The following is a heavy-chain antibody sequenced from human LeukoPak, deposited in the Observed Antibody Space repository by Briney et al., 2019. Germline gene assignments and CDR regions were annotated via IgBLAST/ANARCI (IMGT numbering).Heavy chain of an antibody. D-gene: IGHD5-12*01. V-gene: IGHV1-2*02. Sequence: ASVKVSCKASGYTFTDYFMHWVRQAPGQGLEWMGWINPNSGGTNYAQKFQGRVTMTRDTSISTAYMELSRLRSDDTAVYYCARASLVAPRNYYMDVWGKGTTVTVSS. CDR2: INPNSGGT. CDR3: ARASLVAPRNYYMDV. J-gene: IGHJ6*03. CDR1: GYTFTDYF.